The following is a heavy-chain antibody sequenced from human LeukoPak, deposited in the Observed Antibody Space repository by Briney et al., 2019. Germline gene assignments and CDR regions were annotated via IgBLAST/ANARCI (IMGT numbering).Heavy chain of an antibody. J-gene: IGHJ5*02. D-gene: IGHD4-11*01. CDR2: INDDKTVT. V-gene: IGHV3-74*01. CDR3: AKGPMTKLDP. Sequence: GGSLRLSCAASGFTFSSYWMHWVRQAPGEGLVWVSRINDDKTVTTYADSVKGRFTISRDNAKNMLYLQMNSLRAEDTAVYYCAKGPMTKLDPWGQGTLVTVSS. CDR1: GFTFSSYW.